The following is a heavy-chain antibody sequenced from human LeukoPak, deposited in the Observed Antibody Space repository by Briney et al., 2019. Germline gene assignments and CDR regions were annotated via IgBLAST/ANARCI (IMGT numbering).Heavy chain of an antibody. V-gene: IGHV3-23*01. CDR2: ISSSADNT. CDR3: AKHRFDY. CDR1: GFTFSNYA. Sequence: GGSLRLSCAASGFTFSNYAMSWVRQAPGKGLEWVSSISSSADNTYHADSVKGRFTISRDNSKNTLYLQMNSLRAEDTAVYYCAKHRFDYWGQGTLVTVSS. J-gene: IGHJ4*02.